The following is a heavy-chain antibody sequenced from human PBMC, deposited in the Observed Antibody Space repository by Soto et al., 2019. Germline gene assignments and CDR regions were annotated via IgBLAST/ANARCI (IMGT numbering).Heavy chain of an antibody. V-gene: IGHV1-18*01. CDR2: ISAYNGKT. CDR1: GYTFTRYG. J-gene: IGHJ6*02. Sequence: QVQLVQSGGEVKKPGASVKLSCTASGYTFTRYGISWVRQAPGQGLEWMGWISAYNGKTNCAQNVQGRVTMTSDTATRAACMDLRCLRSDDTGVYYCARGGDVNYFHGMDVWGQGTTVTVSS. CDR3: ARGGDVNYFHGMDV. D-gene: IGHD5-12*01.